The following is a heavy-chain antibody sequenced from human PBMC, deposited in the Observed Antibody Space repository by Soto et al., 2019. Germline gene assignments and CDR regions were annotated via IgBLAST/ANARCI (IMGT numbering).Heavy chain of an antibody. V-gene: IGHV1-46*03. J-gene: IGHJ4*02. CDR2: INPSGGST. CDR3: ARGPVNIVATKSPPFDY. CDR1: GYTFTSYY. Sequence: ASVKVSCKASGYTFTSYYMHWVRQAPGQGLEWMGIINPSGGSTSYTQKFQGRVTMTRDTSTSTVYIELSSLRSEDTAVYYCARGPVNIVATKSPPFDYWGQGTLVTVSS. D-gene: IGHD5-12*01.